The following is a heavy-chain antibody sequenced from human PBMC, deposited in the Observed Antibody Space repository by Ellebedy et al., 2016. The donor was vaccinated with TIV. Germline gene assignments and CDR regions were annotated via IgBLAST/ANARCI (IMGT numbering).Heavy chain of an antibody. V-gene: IGHV3-21*01. CDR2: IGTSSSYM. Sequence: GESLKISCAASGFTFSYYTMNWVRQAPGKGLEWVSSIGTSSSYMNYAGSVEGRFTLSRDNAKNSLYLQMNSLRAEDTAVYHCARDQGFSYGLLRSEYYYYYGLDVWGQGTTVTVS. J-gene: IGHJ6*02. CDR1: GFTFSYYT. CDR3: ARDQGFSYGLLRSEYYYYYGLDV. D-gene: IGHD5-18*01.